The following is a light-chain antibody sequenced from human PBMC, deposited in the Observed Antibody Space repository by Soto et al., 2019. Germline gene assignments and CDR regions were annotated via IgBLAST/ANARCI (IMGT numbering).Light chain of an antibody. V-gene: IGKV3-20*01. J-gene: IGKJ1*01. Sequence: EIVLTQSPGTLSLSPGERATLSCRASQSVRSSYLAWYQQKPGQAPRLLIYAASSRAAGIPDRFSGSGSRTDFTLTISRLEPEDFAVYYCQQYGSSSWTFGQGTKVEIK. CDR1: QSVRSSY. CDR2: AAS. CDR3: QQYGSSSWT.